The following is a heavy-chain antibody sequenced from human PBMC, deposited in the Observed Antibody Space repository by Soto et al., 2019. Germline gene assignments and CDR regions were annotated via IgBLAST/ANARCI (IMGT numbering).Heavy chain of an antibody. CDR1: RGAFGDYW. Sequence: EVQLVESGGGLVQPGGSLRLSCEASRGAFGDYWMHWVRQAPGKGLVWVSRINRDANDIIYADSVKGRFTASRDNAKNLGFLQLTSLRVKDTPCYYCAGDVPHNCSDPWGREPWSPSPQ. CDR2: INRDANDI. D-gene: IGHD3-10*02. J-gene: IGHJ5*02. CDR3: AGDVPHNCSDP. V-gene: IGHV3-74*01.